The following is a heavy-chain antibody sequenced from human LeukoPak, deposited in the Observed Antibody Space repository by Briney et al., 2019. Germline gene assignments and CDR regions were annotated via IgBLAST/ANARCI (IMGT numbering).Heavy chain of an antibody. D-gene: IGHD2-21*01. CDR3: CGASFGY. CDR1: GFTFRTYW. J-gene: IGHJ4*02. Sequence: GGSLRLSCAASGFTFRTYWMSWVRQAPGKGLEWVANIKQDGNEKYYVDSVKGRFTISRDNAKNSLDLQMNSLRAEDTAVYYCCGASFGYWGQGTLVTVSS. CDR2: IKQDGNEK. V-gene: IGHV3-7*01.